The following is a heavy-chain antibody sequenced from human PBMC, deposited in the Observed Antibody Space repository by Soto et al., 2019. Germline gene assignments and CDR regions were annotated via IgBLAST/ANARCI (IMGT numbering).Heavy chain of an antibody. J-gene: IGHJ6*02. Sequence: GESLKISCKGSGYSFTSYWIGWVRQMPGKGLEWMGIIYPGDSDTRYSPSFQGQVTISADKSISTAYLQWSSLKASDTAMYYCARIFRESVYYYYGMDVWGQGTTVTVSS. V-gene: IGHV5-51*01. CDR2: IYPGDSDT. CDR1: GYSFTSYW. CDR3: ARIFRESVYYYYGMDV. D-gene: IGHD3-10*01.